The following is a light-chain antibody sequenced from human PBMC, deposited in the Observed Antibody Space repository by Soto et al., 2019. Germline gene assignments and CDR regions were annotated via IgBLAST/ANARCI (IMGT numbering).Light chain of an antibody. CDR3: AAWDDSLSGRKV. CDR2: RNN. Sequence: QSELTQPPSASGTPGQRVTISCSGSSSNIGSNYVYWYQQLPGTAPKLLIYRNNQRPSGVPDRFSGSKSGTSASLAISGLRSEDEADYYCAAWDDSLSGRKVFGGGTKVTVL. V-gene: IGLV1-47*01. CDR1: SSNIGSNY. J-gene: IGLJ2*01.